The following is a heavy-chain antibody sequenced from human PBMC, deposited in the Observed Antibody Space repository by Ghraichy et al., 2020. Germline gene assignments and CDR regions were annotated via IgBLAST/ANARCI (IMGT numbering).Heavy chain of an antibody. V-gene: IGHV3-23*01. Sequence: GGSLRLSCAASGFTFSSYAMSWVRQAPGKGLEWVSGISSAGGSTYYADSVKGRFTISRDNSKNTLYLQMNSLRTEDTAVYYCAKDPGSGASYWYFDLWGRGTLVTVSS. D-gene: IGHD2-15*01. CDR3: AKDPGSGASYWYFDL. CDR1: GFTFSSYA. CDR2: ISSAGGST. J-gene: IGHJ2*01.